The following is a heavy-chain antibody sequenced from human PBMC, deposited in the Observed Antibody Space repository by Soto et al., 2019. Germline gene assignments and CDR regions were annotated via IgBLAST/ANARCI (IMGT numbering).Heavy chain of an antibody. CDR2: IYYSGST. J-gene: IGHJ4*02. V-gene: IGHV4-39*01. Sequence: SETLSLTCTVSGGSIISSSYYWGWIRQPPGKGLEWIGNIYYSGSTYYNPSLKSRVTISVDTSKNQFSLKLSPVTAADTAVYYCARRWGRSFDYWGQGTLVSVSS. CDR1: GGSIISSSYY. CDR3: ARRWGRSFDY. D-gene: IGHD2-15*01.